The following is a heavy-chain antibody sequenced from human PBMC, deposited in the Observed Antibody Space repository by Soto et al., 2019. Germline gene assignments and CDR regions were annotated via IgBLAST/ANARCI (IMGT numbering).Heavy chain of an antibody. V-gene: IGHV4-30-4*01. J-gene: IGHJ4*02. CDR3: ARLYTGYEAFDY. CDR2: IYYSGST. CDR1: GGSINSGDYY. D-gene: IGHD5-12*01. Sequence: SETLSLTCSVSGGSINSGDYYWSWIRQSPGKGLEWIGYIYYSGSTYYNPSLKSRSTISIDTSKNQFFLDVDSVTAADTAVYYCARLYTGYEAFDYWGQGTLDTVSS.